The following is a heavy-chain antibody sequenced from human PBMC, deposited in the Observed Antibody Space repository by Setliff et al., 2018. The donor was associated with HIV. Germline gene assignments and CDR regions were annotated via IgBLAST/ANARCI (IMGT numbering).Heavy chain of an antibody. D-gene: IGHD2-21*02. CDR2: IYFSGSA. Sequence: SETMSLTCTVSGDSITSGNFFWSWIRQSPGKGLEWIGYIYFSGSATHNPTLKSPVSISVDTSKNQFYLTITSVTAADTAVYYCARGRVFCDGDSCYHFDYWGRGILVTVSS. CDR3: ARGRVFCDGDSCYHFDY. J-gene: IGHJ4*02. CDR1: GDSITSGNFF. V-gene: IGHV4-31*01.